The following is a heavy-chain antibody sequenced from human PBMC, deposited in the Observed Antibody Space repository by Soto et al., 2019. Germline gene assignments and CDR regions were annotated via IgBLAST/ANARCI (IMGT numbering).Heavy chain of an antibody. CDR3: ASLAAAGPYYYYGMDV. Sequence: SETLSLTCTVSGGSISSSSYYWGWIRQPPGKGLEWIGSIYYSGSTYYNPSLKSRVTISVDTSKNQFSLKLSSVTAADTAVYYCASLAAAGPYYYYGMDVWGQGTTVTVSS. CDR1: GGSISSSSYY. CDR2: IYYSGST. J-gene: IGHJ6*02. V-gene: IGHV4-39*01. D-gene: IGHD6-13*01.